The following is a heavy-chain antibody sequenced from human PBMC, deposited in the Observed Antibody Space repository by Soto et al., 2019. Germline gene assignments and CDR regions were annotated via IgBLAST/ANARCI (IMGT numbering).Heavy chain of an antibody. D-gene: IGHD3-16*01. Sequence: QVQLQESGPGLVKPSGTLSLTCIVSGVSIISFSHWWSWVRQPPGKGLEWIGEIHHTGRTNYNPSHKGRVPMSVDISKNQFSLQLNSVTDADTAVYPCARGRDYIWGDWGRGTLVIVSS. CDR2: IHHTGRT. J-gene: IGHJ4*02. V-gene: IGHV4-4*02. CDR1: GVSIISFSHW. CDR3: ARGRDYIWGD.